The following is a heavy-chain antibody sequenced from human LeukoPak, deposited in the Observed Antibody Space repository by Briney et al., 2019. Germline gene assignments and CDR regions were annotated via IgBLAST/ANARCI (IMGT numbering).Heavy chain of an antibody. D-gene: IGHD3-16*01. CDR3: ATDFTAGNFDY. J-gene: IGHJ4*02. CDR2: IYHSGST. Sequence: SETLSLTCAVSGGSISSGGYSWSWIRQPPGKGLEWIGYIYHSGSTYYNPSLKSRVTISVDRSKNQFSLKLSSVTAADTAVYYCATDFTAGNFDYWGQGTLVTVSS. V-gene: IGHV4-30-2*01. CDR1: GGSISSGGYS.